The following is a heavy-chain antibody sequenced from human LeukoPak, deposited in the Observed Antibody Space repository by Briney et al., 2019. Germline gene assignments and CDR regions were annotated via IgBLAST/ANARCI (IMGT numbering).Heavy chain of an antibody. CDR3: ARDLKLAYFDY. J-gene: IGHJ4*02. Sequence: GGSLRLSCAASGFTFSSYSMNWVRQAPGKGLEWVSSISSSSSYIYYADSVKGRFTISRDNAKNSLYLQMNGLRAEDTAVYYCARDLKLAYFDYWGQGTLVTVSS. CDR1: GFTFSSYS. CDR2: ISSSSSYI. V-gene: IGHV3-21*01.